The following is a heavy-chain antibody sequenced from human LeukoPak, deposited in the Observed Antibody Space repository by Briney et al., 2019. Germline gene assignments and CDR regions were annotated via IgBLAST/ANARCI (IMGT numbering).Heavy chain of an antibody. CDR3: ATEAGAAPDWYFDL. J-gene: IGHJ2*01. CDR2: INSDGSST. CDR1: GFTFSSYW. D-gene: IGHD6-19*01. V-gene: IGHV3-74*01. Sequence: GGSLRLSCAASGFTFSSYWMHWVRQAPGKGLVCVSRINSDGSSTSYADSVKGRFTISRDNAKNAVYLQMNSLRAEDTAVYYCATEAGAAPDWYFDLWGRGTLVTVSS.